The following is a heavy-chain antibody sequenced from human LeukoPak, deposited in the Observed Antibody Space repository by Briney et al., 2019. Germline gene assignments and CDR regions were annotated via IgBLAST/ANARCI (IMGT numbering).Heavy chain of an antibody. J-gene: IGHJ4*02. CDR1: GFTFSSYA. V-gene: IGHV3-23*01. D-gene: IGHD6-19*01. CDR2: ISGSGGST. CDR3: AKETYATPYSSGWYGYDY. Sequence: GGSLRLSCVASGFTFSSYAMTWVRQAPGKGLEWVSVISGSGGSTYYADSVKGRFTISRDSSRNTLYLQMNSLRAEDTAVYYCAKETYATPYSSGWYGYDYWGQGTLVTVSS.